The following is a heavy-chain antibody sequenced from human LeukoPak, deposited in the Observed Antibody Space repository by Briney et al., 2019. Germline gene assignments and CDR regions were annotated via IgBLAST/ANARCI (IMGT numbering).Heavy chain of an antibody. CDR2: MNPNSGNT. CDR3: ARGEVSGVRGYYDPFDY. J-gene: IGHJ4*02. Sequence: ASVKVSCKASGYTFTSYDINWVRQATGQGLEWMGWMNPNSGNTGYAQKFQGRVTMTRNTSISTAYMELSSLRSEDTAVYYCARGEVSGVRGYYDPFDYWDQGTLVTVSS. CDR1: GYTFTSYD. V-gene: IGHV1-8*01. D-gene: IGHD3-10*01.